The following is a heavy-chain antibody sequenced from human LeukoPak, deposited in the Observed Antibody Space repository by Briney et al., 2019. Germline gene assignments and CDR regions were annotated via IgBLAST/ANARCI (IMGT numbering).Heavy chain of an antibody. CDR3: ARDGSYGDVYY. D-gene: IGHD4-17*01. Sequence: GGSLRLSCAASGFTFSSYAMSWVRQAPGKGLEWVSAISGSGDSTYYADSVKGRFTISRDNSKNTLYLQMNSLRAEDTAVYYCARDGSYGDVYYWGQGTLVTVSS. J-gene: IGHJ4*02. CDR1: GFTFSSYA. CDR2: ISGSGDST. V-gene: IGHV3-23*01.